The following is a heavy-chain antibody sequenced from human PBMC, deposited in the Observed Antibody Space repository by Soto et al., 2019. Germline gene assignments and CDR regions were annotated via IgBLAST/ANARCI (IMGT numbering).Heavy chain of an antibody. D-gene: IGHD3-3*01. CDR2: IYPGDSDT. CDR1: GYSFTSYW. CDR3: ARILVYDFWSGYYTYYYYYGMDV. V-gene: IGHV5-51*01. J-gene: IGHJ6*02. Sequence: GESLKISCKGSGYSFTSYWIGWVRQMPGKGLEWMGIIYPGDSDTRYSPSFQGQVTISADKSISTAYLQWSSLKASDTAMYYCARILVYDFWSGYYTYYYYYGMDVWGQGTTVTVSS.